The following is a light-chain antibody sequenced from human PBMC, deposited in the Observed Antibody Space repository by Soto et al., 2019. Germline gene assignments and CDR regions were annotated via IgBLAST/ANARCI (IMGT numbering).Light chain of an antibody. J-gene: IGKJ2*01. CDR3: QQYNSYPYT. CDR2: DAS. V-gene: IGKV1-5*01. CDR1: QRISSW. Sequence: DIQMTQSPSTLPASVGDRVTITCRASQRISSWLAWYQQKPGKAPKLLIYDASSLESGVPSRFSGSGSWTEFTLTISSLQPDDFATYYCQQYNSYPYTFGQGTKLEIK.